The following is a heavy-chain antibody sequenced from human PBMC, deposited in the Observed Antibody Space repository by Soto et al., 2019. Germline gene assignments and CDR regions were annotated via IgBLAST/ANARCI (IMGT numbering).Heavy chain of an antibody. V-gene: IGHV4-39*07. D-gene: IGHD3-10*01. J-gene: IGHJ3*02. Sequence: SSETLSLTCSFSGGSISSSSYYWGWIRQPPGKGLEWIGSIYYSGSTYYNPSLKSRVTISVDTSKNQFSLKLSSVTAADTAVYYCARFYYYGSGSYQGFDAFDIWGQGTMVTVSS. CDR3: ARFYYYGSGSYQGFDAFDI. CDR1: GGSISSSSYY. CDR2: IYYSGST.